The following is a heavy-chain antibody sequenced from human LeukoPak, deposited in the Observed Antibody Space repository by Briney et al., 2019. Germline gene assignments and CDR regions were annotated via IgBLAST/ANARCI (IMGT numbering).Heavy chain of an antibody. CDR2: INHSGST. Sequence: SETLSLTCAVYGGSFSGYYWSWIRQPPGKGLEWIGEINHSGSTNYNPSLKSRVTISVDTSKNQFSLKLSSVTAADTAVYYCARLDQGYSSSKYVAWGQGTLVTVSS. CDR3: ARLDQGYSSSKYVA. D-gene: IGHD6-13*01. CDR1: GGSFSGYY. V-gene: IGHV4-34*01. J-gene: IGHJ5*02.